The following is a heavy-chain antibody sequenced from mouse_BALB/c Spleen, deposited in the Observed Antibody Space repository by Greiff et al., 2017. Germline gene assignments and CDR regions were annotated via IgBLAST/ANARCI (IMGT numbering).Heavy chain of an antibody. D-gene: IGHD4-1*01. CDR2: ISSGGSYT. V-gene: IGHV5-9-4*01. CDR1: GFTFSSYA. Sequence: EVQGVESGGGLVKPGGSLKLSCAASGFTFSSYAMSWVRQSPEKRLEWVAEISSGGSYTYYPDTVTGRFTISRDNAKNTLYLEMSSLRSEDTAMYYCARSNSYAMDYWGQGTSVTVSS. CDR3: ARSNSYAMDY. J-gene: IGHJ4*01.